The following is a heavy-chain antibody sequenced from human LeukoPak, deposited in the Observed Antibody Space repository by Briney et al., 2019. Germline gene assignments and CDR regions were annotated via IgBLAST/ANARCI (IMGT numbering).Heavy chain of an antibody. CDR3: AGERNCGGDCYQGSWFDP. V-gene: IGHV3-48*03. D-gene: IGHD2-21*02. Sequence: PGGSLRLSCAASGFTFNSHEMHWVRQAPGKGLDWVSYITSSGGITYHADSVKGRFTVSRDNAKNSLYLQMNSLRAEDTAVYYCAGERNCGGDCYQGSWFDPWGQGTLVTVSS. J-gene: IGHJ5*02. CDR1: GFTFNSHE. CDR2: ITSSGGIT.